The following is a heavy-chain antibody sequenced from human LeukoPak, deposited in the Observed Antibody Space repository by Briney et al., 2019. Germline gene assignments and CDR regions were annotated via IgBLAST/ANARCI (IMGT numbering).Heavy chain of an antibody. J-gene: IGHJ4*02. Sequence: SETLSLTCTVSGYSISSGYYWGWIRQPPGKGLEWIGSINHSGSSYYNPSLKSRVTISVDTYKNQFSLKLSSVTAADTAVYYCARGQGVIDYWGQGTLVTVSS. CDR3: ARGQGVIDY. CDR2: INHSGSS. CDR1: GYSISSGYY. D-gene: IGHD2-21*01. V-gene: IGHV4-38-2*02.